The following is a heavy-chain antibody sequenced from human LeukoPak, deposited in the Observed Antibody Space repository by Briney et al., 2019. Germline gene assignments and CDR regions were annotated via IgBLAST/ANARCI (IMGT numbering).Heavy chain of an antibody. V-gene: IGHV3-7*05. CDR2: IKRDGSEK. CDR1: GFTFSSYW. CDR3: ARVRFVSSKAYFDY. D-gene: IGHD3-16*02. Sequence: PGGSLRLSCAASGFTFSSYWMSWVRQAPGKGLEWVANIKRDGSEKYYVDSVKGRFTISRDNAKNSLYLQMNSLRAEDTAVYYCARVRFVSSKAYFDYWGQGTLVTVSS. J-gene: IGHJ4*02.